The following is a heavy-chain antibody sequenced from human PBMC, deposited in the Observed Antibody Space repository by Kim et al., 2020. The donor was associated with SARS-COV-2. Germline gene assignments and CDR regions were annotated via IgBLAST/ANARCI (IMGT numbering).Heavy chain of an antibody. D-gene: IGHD3-22*01. Sequence: GGSLRLSCAASGFTFSSSDMNWVRQAPGKGLEWVSTVTGNGASTYSADSVKGRFSISRDNSKNTLYLQMNSLGAADTAVYYCAKGLSGYYDYWGQGTSVTVSS. CDR3: AKGLSGYYDY. CDR2: VTGNGAST. J-gene: IGHJ4*02. V-gene: IGHV3-23*01. CDR1: GFTFSSSD.